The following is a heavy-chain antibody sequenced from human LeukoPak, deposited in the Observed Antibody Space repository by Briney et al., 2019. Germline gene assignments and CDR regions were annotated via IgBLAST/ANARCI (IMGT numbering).Heavy chain of an antibody. J-gene: IGHJ5*02. CDR3: ASDRYGIAAAGTNSYSSGLAFGP. Sequence: SETPSLTCTVSGGSISSYYWSWIRQPPGKGLEWIGYIYYSGSTNYNPSLKSRVTISVDTSKNQFSLKLSSVTAADTAVYYCASDRYGIAAAGTNSYSSGLAFGPWGQGTLVTVSS. V-gene: IGHV4-59*01. CDR2: IYYSGST. CDR1: GGSISSYY. D-gene: IGHD6-13*01.